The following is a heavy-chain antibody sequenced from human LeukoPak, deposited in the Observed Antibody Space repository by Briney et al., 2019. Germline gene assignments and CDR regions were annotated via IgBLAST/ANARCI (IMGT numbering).Heavy chain of an antibody. D-gene: IGHD3-22*01. CDR2: IKQDGSKK. CDR1: GFTFSSYW. J-gene: IGHJ4*02. Sequence: PGGSLRLSCAASGFTFSSYWMSWVRQAPGKGLEWVANIKQDGSKKHYVDPVKGRFIISRDNTRNSLYLQMNSLRAEATAVYYCARETVSSGSNSNYYFEFWGRGTLVTVS. CDR3: ARETVSSGSNSNYYFEF. V-gene: IGHV3-7*01.